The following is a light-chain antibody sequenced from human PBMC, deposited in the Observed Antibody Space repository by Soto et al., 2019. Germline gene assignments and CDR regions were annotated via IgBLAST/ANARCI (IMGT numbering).Light chain of an antibody. CDR2: GNN. CDR3: QSYDTSLGVV. V-gene: IGLV1-40*01. J-gene: IGLJ2*01. Sequence: QSVLTQPPSVSGAPGQRVTISCTGSSSNIGTGYDVHWYQHLPGTGPKLLIYGNNNRPSGVPDRFSGSKSGTSASLAITGLQAEDEGDYYCQSYDTSLGVVFGGGTKVTVL. CDR1: SSNIGTGYD.